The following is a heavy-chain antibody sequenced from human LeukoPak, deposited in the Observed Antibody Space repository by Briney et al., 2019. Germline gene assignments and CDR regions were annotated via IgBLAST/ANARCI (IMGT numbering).Heavy chain of an antibody. Sequence: GGSLRLSCAASGFTFSSYSMNWVRQAPGKGLEWVSSISSSSSYIYYADSVKGRFTISRDNAKNSLYLQMNSLRAEDTAVYYCASGHYDSSGYYPPSFWFDPWGQGTLVTVSS. V-gene: IGHV3-21*01. CDR3: ASGHYDSSGYYPPSFWFDP. D-gene: IGHD3-22*01. J-gene: IGHJ5*02. CDR1: GFTFSSYS. CDR2: ISSSSSYI.